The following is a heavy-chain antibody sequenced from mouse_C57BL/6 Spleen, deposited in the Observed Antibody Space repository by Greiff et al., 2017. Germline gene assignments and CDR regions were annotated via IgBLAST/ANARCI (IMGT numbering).Heavy chain of an antibody. CDR2: ISYNGSN. Sequence: EVQLQQSGPGLVKPSQSLYLTCSVTGYSITSGCYWNWIRQFPGNQLERMDYISYNGSNNYNQSLKNRISLTLDTSKNQFVLKWKSVTIEDTATYYCAREGLRYYWDYWGQGTTLTVSS. D-gene: IGHD1-1*01. V-gene: IGHV3-6*01. CDR1: GYSITSGCY. CDR3: AREGLRYYWDY. J-gene: IGHJ2*01.